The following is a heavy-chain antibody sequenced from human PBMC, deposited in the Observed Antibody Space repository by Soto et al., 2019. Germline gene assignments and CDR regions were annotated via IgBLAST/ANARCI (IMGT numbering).Heavy chain of an antibody. J-gene: IGHJ4*02. V-gene: IGHV4-59*01. CDR2: IYYSGST. Sequence: SETLSLTCTVSGGSISSYYWSWIRQPPGKGLEWIGYIYYSGSTNYNPSLKSRVTISVDTSKNQFSLKLSSVTAADTAVYYCARLAYRDYPDYWGQGTLVTVSS. CDR1: GGSISSYY. CDR3: ARLAYRDYPDY. D-gene: IGHD2-15*01.